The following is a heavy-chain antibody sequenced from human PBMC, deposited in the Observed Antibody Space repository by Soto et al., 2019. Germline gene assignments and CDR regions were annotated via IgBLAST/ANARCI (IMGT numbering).Heavy chain of an antibody. V-gene: IGHV1-3*01. CDR2: INAGNGNT. D-gene: IGHD3-10*01. CDR3: ARGASMVRGVILDAFDI. Sequence: ASVKVSCKASGYTFTSYAMHWVRQAPGQRFEWMGWINAGNGNTIYSQKFQGRVTITRDTSASTAYMELSSLRSEDTAVYYCARGASMVRGVILDAFDIWGQGTMVTVSS. CDR1: GYTFTSYA. J-gene: IGHJ3*02.